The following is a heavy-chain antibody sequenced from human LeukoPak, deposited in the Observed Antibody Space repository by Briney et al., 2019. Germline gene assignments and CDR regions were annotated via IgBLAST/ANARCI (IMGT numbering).Heavy chain of an antibody. CDR1: GFTFGDYC. V-gene: IGHV3-49*03. CDR2: IRSKAHGGTT. CDR3: ARGPSGVGVSNGWFDP. D-gene: IGHD1-26*01. J-gene: IGHJ5*02. Sequence: GGSLRLSCTASGFTFGDYCMSWFRQAPGKGLEWVGFIRSKAHGGTTEYAASVKGRSTVSRDDSKSIAYLQMNSLKTEDTAVYYCARGPSGVGVSNGWFDPWGQGTLVTVSS.